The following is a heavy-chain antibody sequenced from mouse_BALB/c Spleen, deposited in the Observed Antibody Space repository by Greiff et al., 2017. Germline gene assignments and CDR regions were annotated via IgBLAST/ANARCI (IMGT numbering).Heavy chain of an antibody. D-gene: IGHD2-14*01. CDR2: IDPSDSYT. CDR1: GYTFTSYW. CDR3: ARSRRYDRYFDV. Sequence: QVQLQQSGAELVKPGASVKLSCKASGYTFTSYWMHWVKQRPGQGLEWIGEIDPSDSYTNYNQKFKGKATLTVDKSSSTAYMQLSSLTSEDSAVYYCARSRRYDRYFDVWGAGTTVTVSS. V-gene: IGHV1-69*02. J-gene: IGHJ1*01.